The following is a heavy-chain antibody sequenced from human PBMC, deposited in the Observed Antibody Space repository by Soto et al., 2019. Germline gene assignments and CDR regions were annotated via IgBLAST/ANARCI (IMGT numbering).Heavy chain of an antibody. J-gene: IGHJ4*02. CDR2: IWYDGSNK. V-gene: IGHV3-33*01. D-gene: IGHD3-22*01. Sequence: GGSLRLSCAASGFTFSSYGMHWVRQAPGKGLEWVAVIWYDGSNKYYADSVKGRFTISRDNSKNTLYLQMNSLRAEDTAVYYCARGLPGVIITMILVGLIDYWGQGTLVTVSS. CDR3: ARGLPGVIITMILVGLIDY. CDR1: GFTFSSYG.